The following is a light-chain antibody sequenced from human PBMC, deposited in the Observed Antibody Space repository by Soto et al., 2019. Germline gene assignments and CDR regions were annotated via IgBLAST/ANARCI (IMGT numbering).Light chain of an antibody. CDR2: DVY. J-gene: IGLJ1*01. V-gene: IGLV2-14*01. CDR3: TSYTSTSTPYV. CDR1: SSDVGRYTY. Sequence: QCVLTQPASVTGSPGQSITISCAGTSSDVGRYTYVSWYQQHPGKAPKLIIYDVYNRPSGVSTRFSGSKSGNTASLTISGLQAEDEADYYCTSYTSTSTPYVFGGGTKVTVL.